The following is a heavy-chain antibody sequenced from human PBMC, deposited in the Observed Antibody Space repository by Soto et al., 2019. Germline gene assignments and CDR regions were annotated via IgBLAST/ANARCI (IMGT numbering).Heavy chain of an antibody. CDR1: GYTFTSYG. D-gene: IGHD5-18*01. CDR2: ISAYNGNT. CDR3: AMGPHTAIVHYCYYGMDV. J-gene: IGHJ6*02. Sequence: ASVKVSCKASGYTFTSYGISWVRKAPGQGLEWMGWISAYNGNTNYAQKLQGRVTMTTDTSTSTPYTELRSLRLDDTAVYYCAMGPHTAIVHYCYYGMDVWGQGTTVTVSS. V-gene: IGHV1-18*04.